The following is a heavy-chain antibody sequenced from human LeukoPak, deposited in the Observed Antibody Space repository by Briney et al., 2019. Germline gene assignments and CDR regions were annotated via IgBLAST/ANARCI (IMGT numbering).Heavy chain of an antibody. Sequence: GGSLRLSCAASGFTFYSYAMSWVRQAPGKGLEWVSAISGSGASTYYADSVQGRFTITRDNSKNMLFLQTNSLTAEDTAVYFCARWNFGVSESPFFYFYFGMDVWGQGTTVTVSS. J-gene: IGHJ6*02. CDR1: GFTFYSYA. CDR2: ISGSGAST. D-gene: IGHD1-7*01. CDR3: ARWNFGVSESPFFYFYFGMDV. V-gene: IGHV3-23*01.